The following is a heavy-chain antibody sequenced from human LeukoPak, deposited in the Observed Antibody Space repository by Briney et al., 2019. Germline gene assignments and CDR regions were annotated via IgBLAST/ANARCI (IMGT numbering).Heavy chain of an antibody. V-gene: IGHV3-23*01. Sequence: PSETLSLTCAGYGGSFSGYYWSWLRQAPGKGLEWVSAISGSGGSTYYADSVKGRFTISRDNSKNTLYLQMNSLTAEDTAVYYCAKESGSNDAFDIWGQGTMVTVSS. CDR3: AKESGSNDAFDI. J-gene: IGHJ3*02. CDR2: ISGSGGST. CDR1: GGSFSGYY. D-gene: IGHD1-26*01.